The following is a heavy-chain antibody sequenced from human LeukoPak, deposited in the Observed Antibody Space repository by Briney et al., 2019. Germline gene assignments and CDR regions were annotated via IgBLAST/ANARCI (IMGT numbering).Heavy chain of an antibody. D-gene: IGHD6-13*01. J-gene: IGHJ4*02. CDR1: GLTFNNYA. CDR2: ISGRGGNT. Sequence: PGGSLRLSCAASGLTFNNYALTWIRQAPGKGLEWVSSISGRGGNTYYADSVKGRFTISRDDSKNTLFLQMNSLRAEDTGLYYCAASIAYRSSWFADYWGQGTLVTVSS. V-gene: IGHV3-23*01. CDR3: AASIAYRSSWFADY.